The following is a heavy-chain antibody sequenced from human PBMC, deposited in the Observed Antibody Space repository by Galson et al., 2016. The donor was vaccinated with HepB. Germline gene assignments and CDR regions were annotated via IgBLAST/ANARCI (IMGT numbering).Heavy chain of an antibody. CDR1: GGTFSSYA. Sequence: SVKVSCKASGGTFSSYAISWVRQAPGRGLEWMGGIIPIFGTANYAQKFQGRVTITADKSTSTAYMELSSLRSEDTAVYYCARTTSSSWYRKWYYFDYWGQGTLVTVSS. CDR3: ARTTSSSWYRKWYYFDY. J-gene: IGHJ4*02. D-gene: IGHD6-13*01. V-gene: IGHV1-69*06. CDR2: IIPIFGTA.